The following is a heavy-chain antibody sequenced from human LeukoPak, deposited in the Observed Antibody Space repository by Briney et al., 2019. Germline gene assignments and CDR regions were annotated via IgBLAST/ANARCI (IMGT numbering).Heavy chain of an antibody. D-gene: IGHD1-26*01. CDR2: MSKSGYYT. V-gene: IGHV3-23*01. CDR3: AKFIGWELTEYYLDY. J-gene: IGHJ4*01. Sequence: GGSLRLSCAASGFIFSDYAMSWVRQAPGKGLEWLSGMSKSGYYTYDTESVKGRFTISRDNSKNTLYLQMSDLRAEDTAIYYCAKFIGWELTEYYLDYWGHGTLVTVSS. CDR1: GFIFSDYA.